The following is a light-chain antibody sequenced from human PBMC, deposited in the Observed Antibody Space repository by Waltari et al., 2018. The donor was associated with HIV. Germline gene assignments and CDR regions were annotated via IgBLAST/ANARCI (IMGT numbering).Light chain of an antibody. V-gene: IGLV2-11*01. CDR1: SSDVGTYNY. Sequence: QSALTQPRSVSGSPGQSVTISCTGTSSDVGTYNYVSWYQQHPGKAPKIILYDVRKRPSGVPDRFSGYKSGNTASLTISGLRVEDEVDYYCCSYAGSSFYVFGTGTQVTVL. CDR2: DVR. CDR3: CSYAGSSFYV. J-gene: IGLJ1*01.